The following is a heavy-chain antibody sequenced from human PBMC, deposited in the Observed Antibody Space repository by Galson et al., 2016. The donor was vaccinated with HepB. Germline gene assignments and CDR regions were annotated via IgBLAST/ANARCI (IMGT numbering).Heavy chain of an antibody. V-gene: IGHV3-49*03. CDR1: GFTFGDYA. D-gene: IGHD3-10*02. Sequence: SLRLSCAASGFTFGDYAMSWFRQAPGKGLEWVGFIRSKAYGGTTEYAASVKGRFTISRDDSKSIAYLQMNSLRTEDTAVYYCTRGVRYSRIYFDYWGQGTLVTVSS. CDR2: IRSKAYGGTT. CDR3: TRGVRYSRIYFDY. J-gene: IGHJ4*02.